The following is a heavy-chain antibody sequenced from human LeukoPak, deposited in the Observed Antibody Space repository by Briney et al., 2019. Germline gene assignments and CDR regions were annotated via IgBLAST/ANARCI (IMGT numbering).Heavy chain of an antibody. CDR2: ISGSGGFT. CDR1: GFTFSSYA. V-gene: IGHV3-23*01. D-gene: IGHD6-19*01. CDR3: AKRGAVAGYFDY. Sequence: GGSLRLSCAASGFTFSSYAMSWVRQAPGKGLEWVSAISGSGGFTYYADSVKGRFTISRDNSKNTLYLQMNSLRAEDTAVYYCAKRGAVAGYFDYWGQGTLVTVSS. J-gene: IGHJ4*02.